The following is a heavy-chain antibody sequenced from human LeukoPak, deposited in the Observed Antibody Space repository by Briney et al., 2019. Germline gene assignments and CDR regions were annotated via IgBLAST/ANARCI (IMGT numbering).Heavy chain of an antibody. CDR2: ISNGKT. Sequence: GGSLRLSSAASGFPFSSHAMSWVRQPPGKGREWVAAISNGKTYYADSVRGRFAISRDDSTNTVYLHMNSLRDEDTALYHCVREAGYCAPVCVKTNWFDPWGQGTLVTVSS. CDR3: VREAGYCAPVCVKTNWFDP. D-gene: IGHD2-15*01. V-gene: IGHV3-23*01. CDR1: GFPFSSHA. J-gene: IGHJ5*02.